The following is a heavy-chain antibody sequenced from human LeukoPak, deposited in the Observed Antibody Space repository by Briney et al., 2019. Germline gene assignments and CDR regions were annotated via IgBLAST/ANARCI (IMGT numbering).Heavy chain of an antibody. CDR1: GGTFSSYA. D-gene: IGHD2-2*01. Sequence: GASAKVSCKASGGTFSSYAISWVRQALGQGLEWMGGIIPIFGTANYAQKFQGRVTITADESTSTAYMELSSLRSEDTAVYYCAARSSSTSLHYYYYMDVWGKGTTVTVSS. CDR2: IIPIFGTA. J-gene: IGHJ6*03. CDR3: AARSSSTSLHYYYYMDV. V-gene: IGHV1-69*13.